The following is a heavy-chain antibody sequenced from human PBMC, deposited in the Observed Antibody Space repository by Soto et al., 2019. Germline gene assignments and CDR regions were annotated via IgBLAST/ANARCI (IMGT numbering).Heavy chain of an antibody. Sequence: GGSLRLSCAASGFIFSDFYMSWIRQAPGKGLEWLSYTGFGGNTIYYADSVKGRFTISRDNSKNTLYLQMNSLRAEDTAVYYCAKGLRFLEWLWSLRLGGMDVWGQGTTVTVSS. CDR3: AKGLRFLEWLWSLRLGGMDV. CDR1: GFIFSDFY. V-gene: IGHV3-11*01. D-gene: IGHD3-3*01. J-gene: IGHJ6*02. CDR2: TGFGGNTI.